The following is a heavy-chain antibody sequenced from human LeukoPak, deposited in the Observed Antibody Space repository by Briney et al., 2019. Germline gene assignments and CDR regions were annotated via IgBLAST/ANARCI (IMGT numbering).Heavy chain of an antibody. D-gene: IGHD3-10*01. J-gene: IGHJ4*02. CDR2: VYYSGST. CDR3: ARSGGSGSPLDY. Sequence: SETLSLTCTVSSDSIYSSNYYWGWIRQPPGKGLEWIGSVYYSGSTYYNSSLKSRVTISVDTSKNQFSLKLSSLTAADTAVYFCARSGGSGSPLDYWGQGTLVTVSS. CDR1: SDSIYSSNYY. V-gene: IGHV4-39*07.